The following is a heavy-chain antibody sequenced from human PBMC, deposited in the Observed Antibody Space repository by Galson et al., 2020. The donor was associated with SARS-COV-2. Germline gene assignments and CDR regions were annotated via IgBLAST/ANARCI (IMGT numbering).Heavy chain of an antibody. V-gene: IGHV4-31*03. J-gene: IGHJ4*02. Sequence: SETLSLTCTVSGGSISSGGYYWSWIRQHPGKGLEWIGYIYYSGSTYYNPSLKSRVTISVDTSKNQFSLKLSSVTAADTAVYYCAREALWDSSGSDSYYIDYWGQGTLVTVSS. CDR1: GGSISSGGYY. CDR2: IYYSGST. D-gene: IGHD3-22*01. CDR3: AREALWDSSGSDSYYIDY.